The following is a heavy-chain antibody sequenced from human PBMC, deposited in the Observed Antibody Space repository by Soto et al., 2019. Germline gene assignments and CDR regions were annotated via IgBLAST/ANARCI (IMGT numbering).Heavy chain of an antibody. CDR2: IGESGTPT. CDR1: GFTFRSYA. CDR3: ARYIPGVRYYGMDV. D-gene: IGHD2-2*01. J-gene: IGHJ6*02. V-gene: IGHV3-23*01. Sequence: EVQLLESGGGLVQPGGYLRLSCAASGFTFRSYAMKWVRQAPGQGLEWVSLIGESGTPTYYADSVKGRFTISRDNSGNTLFLEMYSLRAEDTAVYYCARYIPGVRYYGMDVWGQGTTVTVSS.